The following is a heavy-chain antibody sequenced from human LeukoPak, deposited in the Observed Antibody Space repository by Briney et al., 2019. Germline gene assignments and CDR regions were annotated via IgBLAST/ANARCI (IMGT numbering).Heavy chain of an antibody. J-gene: IGHJ4*02. V-gene: IGHV3-23*01. Sequence: GGSLRLSCAASGFTFSSYAMRWVRQAPGKGLEWVSAISGSGGSTSYADSVKGRFTISRDNSKNTLYLQMNSLRAEDTAVYYCAKIPAGLYFDYLVQGGLVGVCS. CDR2: ISGSGGST. CDR1: GFTFSSYA. CDR3: AKIPAGLYFDY.